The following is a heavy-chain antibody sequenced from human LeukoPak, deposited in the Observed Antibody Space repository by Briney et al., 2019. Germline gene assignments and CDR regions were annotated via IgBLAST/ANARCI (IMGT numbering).Heavy chain of an antibody. Sequence: SETLSLTCTVSGYSISSGYYWGWIRQPPGKGLEWIGSIYHSGSTYYNPSLKSRVTISVDTSKNQFSLKLSSVTAADTAVYYCARGDDYGDFDYWGQGTLVTVSS. D-gene: IGHD4-17*01. CDR3: ARGDDYGDFDY. J-gene: IGHJ4*02. V-gene: IGHV4-38-2*02. CDR1: GYSISSGYY. CDR2: IYHSGST.